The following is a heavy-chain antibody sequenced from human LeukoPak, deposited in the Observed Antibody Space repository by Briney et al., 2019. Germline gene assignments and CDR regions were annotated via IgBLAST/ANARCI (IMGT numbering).Heavy chain of an antibody. CDR2: ISSSSSYV. V-gene: IGHV3-21*01. D-gene: IGHD1/OR15-1a*01. CDR1: GFTFSTYS. CDR3: ARENWYKFDY. Sequence: PGGSLRLSCAASGFTFSTYSMNWVRQAPGKGLEWVSSISSSSSYVHYADSVKGRFTISRDNAKNSLYLQMNSLRAEDTALYYCARENWYKFDYWGQGTLVTVSS. J-gene: IGHJ4*02.